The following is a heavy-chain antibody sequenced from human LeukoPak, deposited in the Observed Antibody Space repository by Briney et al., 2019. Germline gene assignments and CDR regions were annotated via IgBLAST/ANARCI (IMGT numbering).Heavy chain of an antibody. CDR1: SGSISSGDYY. J-gene: IGHJ3*01. D-gene: IGHD4-17*01. V-gene: IGHV4-61*08. Sequence: PSETLSLTCTVSSGSISSGDYYWNWIRQPPGKGLEWIGYVYFSGSNTDYNPSLKSRVTMSVDSSQNQFSLKLTSVSAADTAVYYCARQMTTMPMGRTFDLWGQGTMVTVSS. CDR2: VYFSGSNT. CDR3: ARQMTTMPMGRTFDL.